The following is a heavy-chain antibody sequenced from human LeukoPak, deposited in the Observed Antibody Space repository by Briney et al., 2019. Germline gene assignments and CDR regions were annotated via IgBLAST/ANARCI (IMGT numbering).Heavy chain of an antibody. Sequence: ASVKVSCKASGYTFTSYYMHWVRQAPGQGLEWMGIINPSGGSTSYAQKFQGRVTITADESTSTAYMELSSLRSEDTAVYYCARDYDSGYDFEDYWGQGTLVTVSS. V-gene: IGHV1-46*01. CDR3: ARDYDSGYDFEDY. CDR1: GYTFTSYY. J-gene: IGHJ4*02. D-gene: IGHD5-12*01. CDR2: INPSGGST.